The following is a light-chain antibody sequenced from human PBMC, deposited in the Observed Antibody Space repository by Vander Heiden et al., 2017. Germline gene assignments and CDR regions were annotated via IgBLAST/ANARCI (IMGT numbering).Light chain of an antibody. J-gene: IGLJ3*02. Sequence: QSALTQPPSASGSPAQSVTISCTGTSSDVGGYEDVSWCQHHPGKAPKLIIYDVSKRPSGVPDRFSGSKSGNTASLTDSGLQAEDEADYFCSSYAGSNTWVLGGGTKLTVL. CDR3: SSYAGSNTWV. CDR2: DVS. CDR1: SSDVGGYED. V-gene: IGLV2-8*01.